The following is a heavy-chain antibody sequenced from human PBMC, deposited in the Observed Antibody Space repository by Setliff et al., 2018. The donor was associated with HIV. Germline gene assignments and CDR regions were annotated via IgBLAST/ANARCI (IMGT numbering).Heavy chain of an antibody. CDR3: ARPNYYDSSGSFDY. Sequence: GGSLRLSCAASGFTFTDYTMNWVRQAPGKGLEWVSSITSGSTYVNYADSVKGRFTISRDNAKNSLYLQMNSLRAEDTAVYYCARPNYYDSSGSFDYWGQGTLVTVSS. CDR1: GFTFTDYT. V-gene: IGHV3-21*06. D-gene: IGHD3-22*01. CDR2: ITSGSTYV. J-gene: IGHJ4*02.